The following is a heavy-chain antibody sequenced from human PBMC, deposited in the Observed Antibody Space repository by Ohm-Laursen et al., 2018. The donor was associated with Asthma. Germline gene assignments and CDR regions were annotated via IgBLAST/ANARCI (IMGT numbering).Heavy chain of an antibody. V-gene: IGHV4-59*12. J-gene: IGHJ5*02. CDR3: ARNDLDSSSSGVSWFDP. CDR2: IYYSGST. D-gene: IGHD6-6*01. Sequence: SETLSLTCAVSGGSISSYYWSWIRQPPGKGLEWIGYIYYSGSTNYNPSLKSRVTISVDTSKNQFSLKLSSVTAADTAVYYCARNDLDSSSSGVSWFDPWGQGTLVTVSS. CDR1: GGSISSYY.